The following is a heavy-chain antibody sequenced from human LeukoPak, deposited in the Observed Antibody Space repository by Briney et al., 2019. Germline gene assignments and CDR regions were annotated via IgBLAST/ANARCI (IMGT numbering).Heavy chain of an antibody. Sequence: GGSLRLSCAASGFTFNDYAMYWVRQAPGKGLEWVTLISYDGYDKSYADSVKGRFAISRDNSKNTLFLQMNNLRSEDTALYYCVSPTADYPFLYYFDSWGQGTLVTVSS. CDR2: ISYDGYDK. V-gene: IGHV3-30*09. CDR3: VSPTADYPFLYYFDS. D-gene: IGHD5-12*01. J-gene: IGHJ4*02. CDR1: GFTFNDYA.